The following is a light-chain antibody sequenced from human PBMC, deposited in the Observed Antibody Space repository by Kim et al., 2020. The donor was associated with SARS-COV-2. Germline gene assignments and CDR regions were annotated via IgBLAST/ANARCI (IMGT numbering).Light chain of an antibody. Sequence: VPGSPGQSITISCTGTSSDVGSYNLVSWYQQHPGKAPNLMIYEVSKRPSGVSNRFSGSKSGNTASLTISGLQAEDEADYYCCSYVVFGGGTQLTVL. CDR2: EVS. J-gene: IGLJ2*01. V-gene: IGLV2-23*02. CDR3: CSYVV. CDR1: SSDVGSYNL.